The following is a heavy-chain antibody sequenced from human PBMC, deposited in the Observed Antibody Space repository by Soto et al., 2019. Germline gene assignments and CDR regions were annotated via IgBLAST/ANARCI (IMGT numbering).Heavy chain of an antibody. Sequence: VQLLESGGRSVKPGGSLRLSCAAAGLTFRTFAMNWVRQAPGKGLEWVSGISGSGGRTYYSDSVKGRFTLSRDNSKNTLYLQMNSLRPEDTAVYYCAKGGLGDYYYYAMDVCGQGTTVTVSS. CDR1: GLTFRTFA. CDR2: ISGSGGRT. CDR3: AKGGLGDYYYYAMDV. D-gene: IGHD3-16*01. J-gene: IGHJ6*02. V-gene: IGHV3-23*01.